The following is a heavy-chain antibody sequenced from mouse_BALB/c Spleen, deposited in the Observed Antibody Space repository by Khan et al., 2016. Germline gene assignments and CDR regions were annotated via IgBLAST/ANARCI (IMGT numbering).Heavy chain of an antibody. CDR3: TRGYGDIYGMDY. J-gene: IGHJ4*01. CDR1: GYTFTTAG. Sequence: QIQLVQSGPELKKPGETVRISCKASGYTFTTAGMQWVQKMPGKGLKWIGWINTHTEVPKYAEDFKGRFAFSLETSASTAYLQISNLKNEDTAMYFCTRGYGDIYGMDYWGRGTSVTVSS. D-gene: IGHD2-13*01. V-gene: IGHV9-4*02. CDR2: INTHTEVP.